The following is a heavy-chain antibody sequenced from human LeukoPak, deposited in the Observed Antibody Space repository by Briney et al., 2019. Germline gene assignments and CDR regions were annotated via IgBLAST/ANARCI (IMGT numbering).Heavy chain of an antibody. CDR1: GFTFSTYR. V-gene: IGHV3-74*01. D-gene: IGHD4-23*01. CDR2: INNDGSST. J-gene: IGHJ1*01. Sequence: PGGSLRLSCAASGFTFSTYRMHWVRQAPGKGLVWVSRINNDGSSTTYADSVRGRFTISRDNAKNTLYLQMNSLRVEDMAVYYCYGGNAEQWGQGTLVTVSS. CDR3: YGGNAEQ.